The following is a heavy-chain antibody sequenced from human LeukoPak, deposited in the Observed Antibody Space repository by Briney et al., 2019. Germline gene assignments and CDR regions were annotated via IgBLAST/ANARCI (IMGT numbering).Heavy chain of an antibody. CDR3: ALLAVASDFDY. V-gene: IGHV3-48*03. J-gene: IGHJ4*02. D-gene: IGHD6-19*01. CDR1: GFMFRSFE. CDR2: ISSGASTM. Sequence: GGSPRLSCAASGFMFRSFEMYWVRQAPGKGLEWVAYISSGASTMYYADSVKGRFTISRDDAKNSLFLQMNSLRAEDTAIYYCALLAVASDFDYWGQGTLVTVSS.